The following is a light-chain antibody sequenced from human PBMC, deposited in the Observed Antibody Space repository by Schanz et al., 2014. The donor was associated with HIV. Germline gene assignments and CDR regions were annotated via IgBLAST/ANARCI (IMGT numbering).Light chain of an antibody. J-gene: IGLJ2*01. V-gene: IGLV2-11*01. Sequence: QSALTQPRSVSGSPGQSVAISCTGTRSDVGGYDHVSWYQQHPGKAPKLMIYGVTKRPSGVPDRFSGSKSGNTASLTISGLQAEDEADYYCISYTSDTVLFGGGTKLTVL. CDR3: ISYTSDTVL. CDR2: GVT. CDR1: RSDVGGYDH.